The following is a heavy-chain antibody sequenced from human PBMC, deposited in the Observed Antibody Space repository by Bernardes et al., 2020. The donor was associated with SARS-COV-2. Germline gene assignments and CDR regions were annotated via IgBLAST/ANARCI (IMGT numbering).Heavy chain of an antibody. CDR1: GFTFDDYA. J-gene: IGHJ3*02. CDR2: ISWNSGSI. V-gene: IGHV3-9*01. D-gene: IGHD5-18*01. Sequence: GGSLRLSCAASGFTFDDYAMHWVRQAPGKGLEWVSGISWNSGSIGYADSVKGRFTISRDNAKNSLYLQMNSLRAEDTALYYCAKVAGYGDAFDIWGQGTMVTVSS. CDR3: AKVAGYGDAFDI.